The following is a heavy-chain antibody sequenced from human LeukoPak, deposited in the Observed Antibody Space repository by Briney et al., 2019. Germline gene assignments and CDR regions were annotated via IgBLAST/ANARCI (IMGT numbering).Heavy chain of an antibody. D-gene: IGHD1-1*01. Sequence: AGGSLRLSCTVSGFSFSNYWMSWVRQAPGKGLEWMANMNQDETETNYVDSMKGRFIISRDNAKNSLFLRMNSLRVEDTAMYYCARVRSPPEDNSNYRPVDYWGQGILVTVSS. V-gene: IGHV3-7*03. CDR3: ARVRSPPEDNSNYRPVDY. J-gene: IGHJ4*02. CDR2: MNQDETET. CDR1: GFSFSNYW.